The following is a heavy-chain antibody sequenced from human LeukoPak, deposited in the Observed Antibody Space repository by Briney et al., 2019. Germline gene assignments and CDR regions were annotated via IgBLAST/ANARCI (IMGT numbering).Heavy chain of an antibody. Sequence: SETLSLTCTVSGGSISSYYWSWIRQPPGKGLEWIGYIYYSGSTNYNPSLKSRVTISVDTSKNQFSLKLSSVTAADTAVYYCARGDLYYDFWSGYYGEGGYYFDYWGQGTLVTISS. CDR1: GGSISSYY. J-gene: IGHJ4*02. V-gene: IGHV4-59*01. D-gene: IGHD3-3*01. CDR2: IYYSGST. CDR3: ARGDLYYDFWSGYYGEGGYYFDY.